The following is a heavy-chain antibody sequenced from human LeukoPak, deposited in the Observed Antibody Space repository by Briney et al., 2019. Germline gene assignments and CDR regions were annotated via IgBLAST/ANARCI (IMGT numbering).Heavy chain of an antibody. V-gene: IGHV4-34*01. CDR1: GGSFSGYY. CDR3: ARGRGYSYGYSDY. J-gene: IGHJ4*02. Sequence: SETLSLTCAVYGGSFSGYYWSWIRQPPGKGLEWIGEINHSGSTNYNPSLKSRVTISVDTSKNQFSLKLSSVAAADTAVYYCARGRGYSYGYSDYWGQGTLVTVSS. CDR2: INHSGST. D-gene: IGHD5-18*01.